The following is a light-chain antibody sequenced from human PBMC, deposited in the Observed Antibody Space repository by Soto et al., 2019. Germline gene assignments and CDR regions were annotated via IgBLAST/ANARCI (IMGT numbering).Light chain of an antibody. V-gene: IGKV1-33*01. J-gene: IGKJ5*01. CDR2: DAS. CDR1: QDINNH. CDR3: RQCDHPPA. Sequence: DIQMTQSPSSLSASVGDRVTITCQASQDINNHLNWYQQKPGKAPKLLIYDASNLETGVPSRFSGSGSGTDFTFTISSLQPADIATYSCRQCDHPPAFGQGTRLQIK.